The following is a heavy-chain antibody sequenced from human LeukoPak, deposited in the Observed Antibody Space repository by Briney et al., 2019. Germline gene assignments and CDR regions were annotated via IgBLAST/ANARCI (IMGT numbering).Heavy chain of an antibody. CDR2: ISWNSGSI. CDR3: AKDPAASPSAGGAFDI. V-gene: IGHV3-9*01. Sequence: PGGSLRLSCAASGFTFDDYAMHWVRQAPGKGLEWVSGISWNSGSIGYADSVKGRFTISRDNAKNSLYLQMNSLRAEDTALYYCAKDPAASPSAGGAFDIWGQGTMVTVSS. CDR1: GFTFDDYA. D-gene: IGHD2-8*02. J-gene: IGHJ3*02.